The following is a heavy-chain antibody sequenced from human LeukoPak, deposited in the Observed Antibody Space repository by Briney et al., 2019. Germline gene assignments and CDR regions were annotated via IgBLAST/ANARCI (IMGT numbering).Heavy chain of an antibody. CDR1: GYTFTGYY. CDR3: ARDAFQQQLDAFDI. D-gene: IGHD6-13*01. CDR2: INPDSGGT. V-gene: IGHV1-2*02. J-gene: IGHJ3*02. Sequence: ASVKVSCKASGYTFTGYYLHWVRQAPGQGLEWMGWINPDSGGTNYAQSFQGRVTITRDTSINTAYMELSSLRSDDTAVYYCARDAFQQQLDAFDIWGQGTMVTVSS.